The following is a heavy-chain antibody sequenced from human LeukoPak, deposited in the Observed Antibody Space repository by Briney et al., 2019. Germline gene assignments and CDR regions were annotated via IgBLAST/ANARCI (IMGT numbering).Heavy chain of an antibody. CDR3: ARAYCSSNTSCARGWYFDL. V-gene: IGHV3-53*01. CDR2: IYSGGST. Sequence: GGSLRLSCAASGFTVSSNYISWVRQAPGKGLEWVSVIYSGGSTYYADSVKGRFTLSRDNSKNTLYLQMNSLRAEDTAVYYCARAYCSSNTSCARGWYFDLWGRGTLVTVSS. J-gene: IGHJ2*01. CDR1: GFTVSSNY. D-gene: IGHD2-2*01.